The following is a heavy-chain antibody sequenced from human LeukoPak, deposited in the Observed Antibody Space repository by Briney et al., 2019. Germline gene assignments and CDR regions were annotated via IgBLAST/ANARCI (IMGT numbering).Heavy chain of an antibody. J-gene: IGHJ4*02. CDR2: INAGNGNT. Sequence: ASVKVSCKASGYTFTSYAMHWVRQAPGQRLEWMGWINAGNGNTKYSQKFQGRVTTTRDTSASTAYMELSSLRSEDTAVYYCAREGGYENYFDYWGQGTLVTVSS. V-gene: IGHV1-3*01. CDR3: AREGGYENYFDY. CDR1: GYTFTSYA. D-gene: IGHD5-12*01.